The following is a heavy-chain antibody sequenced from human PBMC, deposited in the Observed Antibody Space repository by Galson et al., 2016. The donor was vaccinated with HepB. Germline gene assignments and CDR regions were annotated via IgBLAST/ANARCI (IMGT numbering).Heavy chain of an antibody. Sequence: SETLSLTCTVSGGSISSSSFYWGWVRQPPGKGLEWIGNVYFRGSIYYNPSLKSRVTISVDTSKNQISLKLSSVTAADTAVYYCVRPKAASHEDSGGYYYVGLFDPWGQGTLVTVSS. CDR2: VYFRGSI. J-gene: IGHJ5*02. V-gene: IGHV4-39*01. CDR1: GGSISSSSFY. D-gene: IGHD3-22*01. CDR3: VRPKAASHEDSGGYYYVGLFDP.